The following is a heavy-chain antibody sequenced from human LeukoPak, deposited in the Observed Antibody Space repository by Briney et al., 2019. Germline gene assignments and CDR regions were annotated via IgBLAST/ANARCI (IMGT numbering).Heavy chain of an antibody. Sequence: SETLSLTCAVYGGSFSGYYWSWTRQPPGKGLEWIGEINHSGSTNYNPSLESRVTISVDTSKNQFSLKLSSVTAADTAVYYCARGRFDFWSGPFAGDWGQGTLVTVSS. V-gene: IGHV4-34*01. CDR3: ARGRFDFWSGPFAGD. CDR2: INHSGST. CDR1: GGSFSGYY. D-gene: IGHD3-3*01. J-gene: IGHJ4*02.